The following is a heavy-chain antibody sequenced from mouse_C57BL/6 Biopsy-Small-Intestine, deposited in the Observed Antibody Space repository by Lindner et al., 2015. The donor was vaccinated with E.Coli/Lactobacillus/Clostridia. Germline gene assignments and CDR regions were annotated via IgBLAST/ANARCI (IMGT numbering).Heavy chain of an antibody. CDR1: GYAFSTSW. Sequence: VQLQESGPELVKPGASVKISCKASGYAFSTSWMNWVKQRPGKGLEWIGRSYPGDGNANYNGKFKGKATLTADKSSNTAYMQLSSLTSEDSAVYFCAPTGNFDYWGQGTTLTVSS. CDR3: APTGNFDY. D-gene: IGHD4-1*02. V-gene: IGHV1-82*01. J-gene: IGHJ2*01. CDR2: SYPGDGNA.